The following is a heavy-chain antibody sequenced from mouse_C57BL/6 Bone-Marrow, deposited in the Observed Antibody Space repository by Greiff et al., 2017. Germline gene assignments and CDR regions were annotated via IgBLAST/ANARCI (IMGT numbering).Heavy chain of an antibody. Sequence: EVQLQQSGAELVRPGASVKLSCTASGFNIKDYYMHWVKQRPEQGLEWIGRIDPEDGATEYAPKFQGKATMTADTSSNTAYLQLSSLTSEYTAVYYCTTEGDYEDAMDYWGQGTSVTVSS. CDR1: GFNIKDYY. D-gene: IGHD2-4*01. V-gene: IGHV14-1*01. CDR3: TTEGDYEDAMDY. J-gene: IGHJ4*01. CDR2: IDPEDGAT.